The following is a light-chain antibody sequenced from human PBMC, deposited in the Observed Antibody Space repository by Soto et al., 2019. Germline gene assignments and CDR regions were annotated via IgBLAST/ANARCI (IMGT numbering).Light chain of an antibody. J-gene: IGLJ2*01. CDR2: DVN. V-gene: IGLV2-14*01. CDR1: SSDVGAYNY. CDR3: TSWTTTTTMN. Sequence: QSVLTQPASVSGSPGQSITISCTGTSSDVGAYNYVSWYQQHPGKAPKLMIYDVNIRPSRVSNRFSGSKSGNTASLTISGLQAEDEADYYCTSWTTTTTMNFGGGTKVTVL.